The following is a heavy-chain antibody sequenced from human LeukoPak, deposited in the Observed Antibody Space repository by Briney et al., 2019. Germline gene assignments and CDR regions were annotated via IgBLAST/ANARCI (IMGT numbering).Heavy chain of an antibody. D-gene: IGHD1-26*01. V-gene: IGHV3-7*01. CDR3: ARDSGSPSAMDAFDI. CDR1: ELTLSKYW. J-gene: IGHJ3*02. CDR2: IKQDGSEQ. Sequence: GGSLRLSCAASELTLSKYWMGWVRPAPGKGLGWVANIKQDGSEQNYVDSVRGGFTISRDNAKNSLYLQMNSLRAEDTPVYYCARDSGSPSAMDAFDIWGQGTMVTVSS.